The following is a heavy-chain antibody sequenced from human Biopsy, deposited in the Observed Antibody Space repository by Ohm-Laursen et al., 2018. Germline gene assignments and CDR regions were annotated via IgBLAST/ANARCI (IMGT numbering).Heavy chain of an antibody. V-gene: IGHV4-61*01. Sequence: SETLSLTCTVSGDSVSSGSFYWTWIRQPPGQGLEYIGYIYDRGSTANYNPSLVSRVTMSVDMPKNQFSLKLSSVTAADTAIYYCARGMRSSGWPYFDSWGQGTLVTVSS. CDR2: IYDRGSTA. J-gene: IGHJ4*02. CDR1: GDSVSSGSFY. D-gene: IGHD6-19*01. CDR3: ARGMRSSGWPYFDS.